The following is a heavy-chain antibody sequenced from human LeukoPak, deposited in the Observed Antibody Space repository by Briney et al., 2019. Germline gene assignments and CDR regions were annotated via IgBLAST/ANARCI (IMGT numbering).Heavy chain of an antibody. CDR1: GGSMSSINYY. Sequence: PSETLSLTCTVSGGSMSSINYYWGWIRQPPGKGLEWIGNIYYRGSTYYNPSLKSRVTISVDTSKNQFSLKLSSVTAADTAVCYCARRSDAFHIWGQGTMVTVSS. J-gene: IGHJ3*02. V-gene: IGHV4-39*01. CDR2: IYYRGST. CDR3: ARRSDAFHI.